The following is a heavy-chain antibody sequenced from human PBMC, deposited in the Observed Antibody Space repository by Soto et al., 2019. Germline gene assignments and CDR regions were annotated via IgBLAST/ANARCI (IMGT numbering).Heavy chain of an antibody. J-gene: IGHJ5*02. CDR2: IIPIFGTA. CDR1: GGTFSSYA. V-gene: IGHV1-69*01. Sequence: GASVKVSFKASGGTFSSYAISWVLQAPGQGLEWMGGIIPIFGTANYAQKFQGRVTITADESTSTAYMELSSLRSEDTAVYYCARDKYSGSRNNWFDPWGQGTLVTVSS. CDR3: ARDKYSGSRNNWFDP. D-gene: IGHD1-26*01.